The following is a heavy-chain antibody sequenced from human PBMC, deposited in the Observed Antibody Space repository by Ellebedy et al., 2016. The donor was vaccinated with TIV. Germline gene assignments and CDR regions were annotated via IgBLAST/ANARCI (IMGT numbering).Heavy chain of an antibody. CDR3: AREPSHYYDSSGYYYSDYGMDV. V-gene: IGHV3-13*01. CDR2: IGTAGDT. D-gene: IGHD3-22*01. Sequence: GESLKISCAASGFTFSSYDMHWVRQATGKGLEWVSAIGTAGDTYYPGSVKGRFTISRENAKNSLYLQMNSLRAEDTAVYYCAREPSHYYDSSGYYYSDYGMDVWGQGTTVTVSS. CDR1: GFTFSSYD. J-gene: IGHJ6*02.